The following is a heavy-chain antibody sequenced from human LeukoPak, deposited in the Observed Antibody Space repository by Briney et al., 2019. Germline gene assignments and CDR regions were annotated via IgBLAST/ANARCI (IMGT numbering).Heavy chain of an antibody. V-gene: IGHV4-4*07. J-gene: IGHJ4*02. D-gene: IGHD5-18*01. CDR3: AKDPLGYSYGSYYFDY. CDR2: IYTSGST. CDR1: GGSISSNY. Sequence: PSETLSLTCTVSGGSISSNYWSWIRQPAGKGLEWIGRIYTSGSTNYNPSLKSRVTMSVDTSKSQFALKLSSVTAADTAVYYCAKDPLGYSYGSYYFDYWGQGTLVTVSS.